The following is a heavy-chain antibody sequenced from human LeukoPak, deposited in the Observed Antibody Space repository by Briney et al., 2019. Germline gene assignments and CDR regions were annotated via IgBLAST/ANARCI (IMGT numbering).Heavy chain of an antibody. CDR1: GGSFSGYY. CDR2: INHSGST. CDR3: ARGETGGSGSYSYYFDY. Sequence: SETLSLTCAVYGGSFSGYYWSWIRQPPGKGLEWIGEINHSGSTNYNPSLKSRVTISVDTSKNQFSLKLSPVTAADTAVYYCARGETGGSGSYSYYFDYWGQGTLVTVSS. D-gene: IGHD3-10*01. J-gene: IGHJ4*02. V-gene: IGHV4-34*01.